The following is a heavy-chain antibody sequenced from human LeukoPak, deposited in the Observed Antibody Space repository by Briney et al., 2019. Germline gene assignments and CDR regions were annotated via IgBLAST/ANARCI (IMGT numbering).Heavy chain of an antibody. J-gene: IGHJ4*02. CDR1: GGSISSYY. V-gene: IGHV4-59*01. CDR3: ARAVAGDFDY. Sequence: SETLPLTCTVSGGSISSYYWSWIRQPPGKGLEWIGYIYYSGSTNYNPSLKSRVTISVDTSKNQFSLKLSSVTAADTAVYYCARAVAGDFDYWGQGTLVTVSS. CDR2: IYYSGST. D-gene: IGHD6-19*01.